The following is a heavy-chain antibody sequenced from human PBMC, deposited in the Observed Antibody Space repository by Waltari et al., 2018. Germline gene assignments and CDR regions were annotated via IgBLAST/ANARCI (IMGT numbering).Heavy chain of an antibody. J-gene: IGHJ3*02. CDR3: ASYMTTVPLRAFDI. D-gene: IGHD4-17*01. CDR2: ISYDGSNK. V-gene: IGHV3-33*05. CDR1: GFTSSSSG. Sequence: VQLVESGGGVVQPGRSLRLSCAASGFTSSSSGRHWVRQAPGKGLEWVAVISYDGSNKYYADSVKGRFTISRDNSKNTLYLQMNSLRAEDTAVYYCASYMTTVPLRAFDIWGQGTMVTVSS.